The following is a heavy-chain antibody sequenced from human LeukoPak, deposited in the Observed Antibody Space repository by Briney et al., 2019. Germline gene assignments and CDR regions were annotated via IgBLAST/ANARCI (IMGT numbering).Heavy chain of an antibody. D-gene: IGHD5-12*01. J-gene: IGHJ5*02. V-gene: IGHV1-69*02. CDR2: IIAILDKA. CDR1: GGSFSDYS. Sequence: SVKVSCKASGGSFSDYSISWVRQAPGQGLEWMGRIIAILDKAHYAQKFQGRFTITADKSTTTVYMELSSLRSDDTAVYYCVRSGYDYDWFDPWGQGTLVTLSS. CDR3: VRSGYDYDWFDP.